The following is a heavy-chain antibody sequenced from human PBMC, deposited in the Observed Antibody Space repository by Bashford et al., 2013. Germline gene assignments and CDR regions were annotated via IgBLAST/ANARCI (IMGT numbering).Heavy chain of an antibody. CDR3: ARDMYRSSTMSGGAFTV. CDR1: GFTFNTFA. J-gene: IGHJ3*01. CDR2: ISDDGRNK. V-gene: IGHV3-30*04. D-gene: IGHD6-6*01. Sequence: LRLSCAASGFTFNTFAMHWLRQAPGKGLEWVTIISDDGRNKFYSDSVQGRFTISRDNSLNTLYLQMSSLRTEDTAVYYCARDMYRSSTMSGGAFTVWGQGTKVTVSS.